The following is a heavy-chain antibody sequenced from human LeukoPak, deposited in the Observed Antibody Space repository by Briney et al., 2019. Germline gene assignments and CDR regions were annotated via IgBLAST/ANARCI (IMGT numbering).Heavy chain of an antibody. V-gene: IGHV3-74*01. CDR2: INADEDRA. Sequence: GGSLRLSCAASGFTFSDYWMHWVRQAPGKGLVWVSHINADEDRAAYADSVKGRFTISRDNSKNTLYLQMNSLRAEDTAVYHCAKGLRNYYYYGMDVWGQGTTVTVSS. CDR1: GFTFSDYW. D-gene: IGHD4-17*01. CDR3: AKGLRNYYYYGMDV. J-gene: IGHJ6*02.